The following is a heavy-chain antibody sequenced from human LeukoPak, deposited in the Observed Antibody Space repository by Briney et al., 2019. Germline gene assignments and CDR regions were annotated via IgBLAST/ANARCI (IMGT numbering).Heavy chain of an antibody. J-gene: IGHJ4*02. D-gene: IGHD3-16*01. CDR1: GGTFSSYA. V-gene: IGHV1-69*06. CDR3: AKPPPGGYLGYYYFDY. Sequence: AASVKVSCKASGGTFSSYAISWVRQAPGQGLEWMGGIIPIFGTANYAQKFQGRVTITADKSTSTAYMELSSLRAEDTAVYYCAKPPPGGYLGYYYFDYWGQGTLVTVSS. CDR2: IIPIFGTA.